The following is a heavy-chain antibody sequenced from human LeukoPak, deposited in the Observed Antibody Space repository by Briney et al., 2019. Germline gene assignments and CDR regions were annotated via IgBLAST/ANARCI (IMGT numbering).Heavy chain of an antibody. CDR1: GGSISSSSYY. CDR2: IYTSGST. J-gene: IGHJ4*02. CDR3: ARLFVPIFGLYGNYFDY. Sequence: SETLSLTCTVSGGSISSSSYYWGWIRQPPGKGLEWIGRIYTSGSTNYNPSLKSRVTISVDTSRSQFSLKLSSVTAADTAVYYCARLFVPIFGLYGNYFDYWGQGTLVTVSS. D-gene: IGHD2-21*01. V-gene: IGHV4-61*05.